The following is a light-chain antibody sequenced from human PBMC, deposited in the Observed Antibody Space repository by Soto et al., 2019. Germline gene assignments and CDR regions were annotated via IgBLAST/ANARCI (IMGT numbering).Light chain of an antibody. CDR3: QQSFNLPRT. CDR2: AAS. CDR1: QSISSS. J-gene: IGKJ1*01. Sequence: IELPPSPSSLSASVGETITITFRASQSISSSLNWFQHSPGQPPKLLLFAASNLHAGVPPRFSGSGSGTSFSLTIRSLQPEDFATYYCQQSFNLPRTFGPGTKVDVK. V-gene: IGKV1-39*01.